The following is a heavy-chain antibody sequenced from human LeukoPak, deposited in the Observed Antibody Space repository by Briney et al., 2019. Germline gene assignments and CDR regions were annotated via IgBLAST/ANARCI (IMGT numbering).Heavy chain of an antibody. CDR1: GFTFSSYA. D-gene: IGHD3-16*02. Sequence: PGGSLRLSCAASGFTFSSYAMSWVRQAPGKGLEWVSAIGGSGGSTYYADSVKGRFTISRDNSKNTLYLQMNSLRAEDTAVYYCATGDYDYIWGSYRSGLDYWGQGTLVTVSS. J-gene: IGHJ4*02. CDR2: IGGSGGST. CDR3: ATGDYDYIWGSYRSGLDY. V-gene: IGHV3-23*01.